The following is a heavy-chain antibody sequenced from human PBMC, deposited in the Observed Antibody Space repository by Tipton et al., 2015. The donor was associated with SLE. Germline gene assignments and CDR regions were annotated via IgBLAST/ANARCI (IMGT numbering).Heavy chain of an antibody. CDR1: GFTFSSYP. CDR3: TTDGEGDGYNYYYYYYMDV. V-gene: IGHV3-23*01. J-gene: IGHJ6*03. D-gene: IGHD5-24*01. Sequence: GSLRLSCAASGFTFSSYPMSWVRQTPGKGLKWVSAISGSGLSTYYADSVKGRFTISRDNSKNMLYLQMNSLKTEDTAVYYCTTDGEGDGYNYYYYYYMDVWGKGTTVTVSS. CDR2: ISGSGLST.